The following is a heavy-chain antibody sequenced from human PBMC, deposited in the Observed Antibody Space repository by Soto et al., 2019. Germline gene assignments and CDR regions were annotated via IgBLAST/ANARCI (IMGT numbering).Heavy chain of an antibody. CDR3: AKDQGSSWYDIDD. CDR2: IKQDGSEK. CDR1: GFTFSSYG. V-gene: IGHV3-7*05. J-gene: IGHJ4*02. Sequence: GGYLRLSCAASGFTFSSYGMSCVRQAPGKGLEWVANIKQDGSEKYYVDSVKGRFTISRDNSKNTLYLQMNSLRAEDTAVYYCAKDQGSSWYDIDDWGPGT. D-gene: IGHD6-13*01.